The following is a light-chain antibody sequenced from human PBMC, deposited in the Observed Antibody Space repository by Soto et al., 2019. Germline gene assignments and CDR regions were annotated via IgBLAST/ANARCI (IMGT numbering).Light chain of an antibody. V-gene: IGKV4-1*01. J-gene: IGKJ2*01. CDR3: QQYYSTPYT. Sequence: DIVMTQSPDSLAVSLGERATINCKSSQSVLYNSNNKNYLSWYQQKPGQPPKLLSSWASTRESGVPDRFSGSGSGTDFTLTISSLRAEDVAVYYCQQYYSTPYTFGQGTKLEIK. CDR2: WAS. CDR1: QSVLYNSNNKNY.